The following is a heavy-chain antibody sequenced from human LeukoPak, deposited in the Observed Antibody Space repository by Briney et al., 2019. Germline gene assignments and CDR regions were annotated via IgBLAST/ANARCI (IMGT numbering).Heavy chain of an antibody. J-gene: IGHJ3*02. CDR1: GYTFTSYF. CDR3: ARVRDGYNDAYDM. Sequence: AASVKVSRKASGYTFTSYFMHWVRQAPGQGLEWMGIINPSGGSTTYAQKFQGRVTMTRDTSTSTVYMGLSSLRSEDTAVYYCARVRDGYNDAYDMWGQGTMVTVPS. CDR2: INPSGGST. D-gene: IGHD5-24*01. V-gene: IGHV1-46*01.